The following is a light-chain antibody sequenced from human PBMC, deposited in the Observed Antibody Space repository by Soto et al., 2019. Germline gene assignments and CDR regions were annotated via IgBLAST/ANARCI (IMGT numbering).Light chain of an antibody. Sequence: EIVLTQSPGTLSLSPGERATLSCRASQTISSSFLAWYQQKPGQAPRLLIYRASRRAPGIPDRFSGSGSWTDFTRTISRLEPEDFAVYYCHQFGSSPLDTFGPGTKVEIK. J-gene: IGKJ3*01. CDR3: HQFGSSPLDT. CDR2: RAS. V-gene: IGKV3-20*01. CDR1: QTISSSF.